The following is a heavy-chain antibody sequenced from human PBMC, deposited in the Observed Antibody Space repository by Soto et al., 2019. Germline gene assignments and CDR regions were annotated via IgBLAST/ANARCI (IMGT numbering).Heavy chain of an antibody. J-gene: IGHJ4*02. V-gene: IGHV4-30-4*01. Sequence: QVQLQESGPGLVKPSQTLSLTCTVSGGSISSGDYYWSWIRQPPGKGLEWIGYIYYSGSTYYNPSLKSRVTISVDTSKNQFSLKLSSVTAADTAVYYCARGDVWGSYRVMTKTRKFDYWGQGTLVTVSS. CDR1: GGSISSGDYY. D-gene: IGHD3-16*02. CDR3: ARGDVWGSYRVMTKTRKFDY. CDR2: IYYSGST.